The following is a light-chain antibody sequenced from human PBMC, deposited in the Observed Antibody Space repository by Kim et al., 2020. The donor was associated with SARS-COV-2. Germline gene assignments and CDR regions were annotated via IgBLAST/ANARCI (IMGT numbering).Light chain of an antibody. CDR1: SLRSYY. J-gene: IGLJ2*01. V-gene: IGLV3-19*01. Sequence: ALGQTVNITCEGDSLRSYYESWYQQKPGQAPVLVIYGKNNRPSGIPDRFSGSSSGNTATLTITGAQAENDADYCCNSRDSSGNHVVFGGGTQLTVL. CDR2: GKN. CDR3: NSRDSSGNHVV.